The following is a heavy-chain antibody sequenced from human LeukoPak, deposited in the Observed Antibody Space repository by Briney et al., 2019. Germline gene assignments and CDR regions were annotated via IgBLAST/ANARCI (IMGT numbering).Heavy chain of an antibody. CDR2: IYYSGST. CDR1: GGSISSYY. J-gene: IGHJ4*02. CDR3: ARGVTIFGVVIRYFDY. Sequence: SETLSLTCTVSGGSISSYYWRWIRQPPGKGLEWIGYIYYSGSTNYNPSLKSRVTISVDTSKNQFSLKLSSVTAADTAVYYCARGVTIFGVVIRYFDYWGQGTLVTVSS. V-gene: IGHV4-59*01. D-gene: IGHD3-3*01.